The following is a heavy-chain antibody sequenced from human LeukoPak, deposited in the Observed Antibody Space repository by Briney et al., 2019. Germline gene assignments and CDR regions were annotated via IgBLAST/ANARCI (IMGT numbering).Heavy chain of an antibody. CDR2: ISAYNGNT. V-gene: IGHV1-18*01. J-gene: IGHJ5*02. CDR3: ARVRFLEWFTFDP. D-gene: IGHD3-3*01. Sequence: ASVKVSCKASGYTFTSYGISWVRQAPGQGLEWMGWISAYNGNTNYAQKLQGRVTMTRDTSISTAYMELSRLRSDDTAVYYCARVRFLEWFTFDPWGQGTLVTVSS. CDR1: GYTFTSYG.